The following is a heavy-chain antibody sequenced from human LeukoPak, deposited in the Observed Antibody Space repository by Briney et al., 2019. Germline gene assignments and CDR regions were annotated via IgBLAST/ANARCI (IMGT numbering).Heavy chain of an antibody. CDR1: GGSISSYY. Sequence: SETLSLTCTVSGGSISSYYWSWIRQPPGKGLEWIGYVYHSGSTNYNPSLKSRVTISVDTSKNQCSLKLSSVAAADTAAYYCARGLDGSLRAFDIWGQGTMVTVSS. D-gene: IGHD5-24*01. CDR2: VYHSGST. V-gene: IGHV4-59*01. CDR3: ARGLDGSLRAFDI. J-gene: IGHJ3*02.